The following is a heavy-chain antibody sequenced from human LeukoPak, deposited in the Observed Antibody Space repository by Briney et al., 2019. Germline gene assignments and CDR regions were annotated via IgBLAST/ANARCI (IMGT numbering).Heavy chain of an antibody. V-gene: IGHV3-23*01. J-gene: IGHJ5*02. Sequence: GGSLRLSCAASGFIFSGYAMTWVRQAPGKGLEWVSGITGSCDGTHYAESVKGRFTISRDNSKSTVYLQMNSLTVEDTAIYYCAKRDVYDTSSYRPFCLSWGRGTLVTVSS. D-gene: IGHD5-24*01. CDR3: AKRDVYDTSSYRPFCLS. CDR2: ITGSCDGT. CDR1: GFIFSGYA.